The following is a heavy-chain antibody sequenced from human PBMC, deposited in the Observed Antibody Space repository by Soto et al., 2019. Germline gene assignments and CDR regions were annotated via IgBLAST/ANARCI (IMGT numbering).Heavy chain of an antibody. V-gene: IGHV1-69*13. J-gene: IGHJ5*02. CDR3: AREEQLISVAFDP. CDR2: IIPIFGTA. D-gene: IGHD2-2*01. CDR1: GGTFSSYA. Sequence: GASVKVSCKASGGTFSSYAISWVRQAPGQGLEWMGGIIPIFGTANYAQKFQGRVTITADESTSTAYMELSSLRSEDTAVYYCAREEQLISVAFDPWGQGTLVTSPQ.